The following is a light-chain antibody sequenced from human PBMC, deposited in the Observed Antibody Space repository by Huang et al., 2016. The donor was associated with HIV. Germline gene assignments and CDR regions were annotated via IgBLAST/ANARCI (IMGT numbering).Light chain of an antibody. CDR3: HHYNNWPPWT. J-gene: IGKJ1*01. V-gene: IGKV3D-15*01. CDR2: GAA. Sequence: EIVMTQSPATLSVSPGDRATLSCRASQSISNNLAWYQQKHVQTPRLLIHGAATRATGIPARFSGSGSGTEYTLTISSRQHEDFAVYYCHHYNNWPPWTFGQGTQVEIK. CDR1: QSISNN.